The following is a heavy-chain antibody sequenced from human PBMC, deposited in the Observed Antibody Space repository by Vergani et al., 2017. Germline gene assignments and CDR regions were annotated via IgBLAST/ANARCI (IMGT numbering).Heavy chain of an antibody. CDR1: GFTFSSYA. CDR2: ISYDGSNK. CDR3: ARDGYDILTGYYNLLDY. Sequence: QVQLVESAGGVVQPGRSLRLSCAASGFTFSSYAMHWVRQAPGKGLEWVAVISYDGSNKYYADSVKGRFTISRDNSKNTLYLQMNSLRAEDTAVYYCARDGYDILTGYYNLLDYWGQGTLVTVSS. V-gene: IGHV3-30-3*01. D-gene: IGHD3-9*01. J-gene: IGHJ4*02.